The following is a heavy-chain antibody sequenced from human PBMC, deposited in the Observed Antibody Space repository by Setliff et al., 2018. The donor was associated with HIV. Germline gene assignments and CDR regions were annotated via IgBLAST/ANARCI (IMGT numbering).Heavy chain of an antibody. CDR2: IYTSGST. V-gene: IGHV4-4*07. Sequence: PSETLSLTCTVPGGSISSYYWSWIRQPAGKGLEWIGRIYTSGSTNYNPSLKSRVTMSVDTSKNQFSLKLSSVTAADTAVYYCARDGDVYGGNSVFAIDYWGQGTLVTVSS. J-gene: IGHJ4*02. CDR1: GGSISSYY. CDR3: ARDGDVYGGNSVFAIDY. D-gene: IGHD4-17*01.